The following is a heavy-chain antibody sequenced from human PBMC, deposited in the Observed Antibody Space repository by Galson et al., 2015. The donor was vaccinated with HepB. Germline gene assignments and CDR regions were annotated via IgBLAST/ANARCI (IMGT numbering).Heavy chain of an antibody. CDR3: ARAMVRGVIALAVYFDY. CDR2: ISSNGGST. CDR1: GFTFSSYA. J-gene: IGHJ4*02. D-gene: IGHD3-10*01. Sequence: SLRLSCAASGFTFSSYAMHWVRQAPGKGLEYVSAISSNGGSTYYANSVKGRFTISRDNSKNTLYLQMGSLRAEDMAVYYCARAMVRGVIALAVYFDYWGQGTLVTVSS. V-gene: IGHV3-64*01.